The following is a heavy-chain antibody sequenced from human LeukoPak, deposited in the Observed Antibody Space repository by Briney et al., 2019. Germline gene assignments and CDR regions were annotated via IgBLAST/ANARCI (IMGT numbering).Heavy chain of an antibody. CDR2: ISGSGGST. Sequence: GGSLRLSCAAPGFTFSSYAMSWVRQAPGKGLEWVSAISGSGGSTYYADSVKGRFTISRDNSKNTLYLQMNSLRAEDTAVYYCAKVNPRYYDSTGLWFDPWGQGALVTVSS. V-gene: IGHV3-23*01. CDR1: GFTFSSYA. J-gene: IGHJ5*02. D-gene: IGHD3-22*01. CDR3: AKVNPRYYDSTGLWFDP.